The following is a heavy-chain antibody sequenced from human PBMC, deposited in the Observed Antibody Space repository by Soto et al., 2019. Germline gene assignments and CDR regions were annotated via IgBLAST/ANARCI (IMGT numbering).Heavy chain of an antibody. Sequence: ASVKVSCQASGGNLRRYAISWVRQAPGQGLEWMGGILPIFGSPSHAQKFRDRVTITADESTSTAYLELTSLTSEDTAIYYCVFGDCTSSSCSYYFYGLDVWGQGTTVTVSS. V-gene: IGHV1-69*13. J-gene: IGHJ6*02. D-gene: IGHD2-2*01. CDR2: ILPIFGSP. CDR1: GGNLRRYA. CDR3: VFGDCTSSSCSYYFYGLDV.